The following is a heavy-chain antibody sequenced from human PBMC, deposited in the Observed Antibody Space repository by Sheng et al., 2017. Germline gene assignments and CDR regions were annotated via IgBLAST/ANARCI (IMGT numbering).Heavy chain of an antibody. J-gene: IGHJ4*02. Sequence: QVQLVESGGGVVQPGRSLRLSCVASGFTFSSYGIHWVRQAPGKGLEWVAGISYDGSNKNYADSVKGRFTISRDNSKNTLYLQMNSLTAEDTAVYYCAKAPFMVQEGYFDYWGQGTLVTVSS. D-gene: IGHD3-10*01. CDR2: ISYDGSNK. V-gene: IGHV3-30*18. CDR3: AKAPFMVQEGYFDY. CDR1: GFTFSSYG.